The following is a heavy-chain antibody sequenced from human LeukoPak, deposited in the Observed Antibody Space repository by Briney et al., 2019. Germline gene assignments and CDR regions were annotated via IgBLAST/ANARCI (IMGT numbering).Heavy chain of an antibody. D-gene: IGHD3-10*01. CDR2: IYYSGST. V-gene: IGHV4-39*01. Sequence: SETLSLTCTVSGGSISNSSYYWGWIRQPPGKGLEWIGSIYYSGSTYYNPSLKSRVTISVDTSKNQFSLKLRSVTAADTAVYYCARHRSINYYGSGSYSYWGRGTLVTVSS. CDR1: GGSISNSSYY. CDR3: ARHRSINYYGSGSYSY. J-gene: IGHJ4*02.